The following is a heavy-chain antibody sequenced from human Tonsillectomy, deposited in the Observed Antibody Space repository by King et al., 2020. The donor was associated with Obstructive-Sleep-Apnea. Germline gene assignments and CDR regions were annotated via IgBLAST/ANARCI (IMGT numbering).Heavy chain of an antibody. J-gene: IGHJ3*01. CDR3: SKGQSSGVGHDAFDY. V-gene: IGHV3-43D*03. D-gene: IGHD3-22*01. Sequence: VQLVESGGVVVQPGGSLRLSCAASGFTFDDYAMHCVRQAPGKGLEWVSVLSWDGGCICYADSVKGRFTISRDNSKNSLYLQMNSRRADDTALYYCSKGQSSGVGHDAFDYWGQGTMVTVSS. CDR2: LSWDGGCI. CDR1: GFTFDDYA.